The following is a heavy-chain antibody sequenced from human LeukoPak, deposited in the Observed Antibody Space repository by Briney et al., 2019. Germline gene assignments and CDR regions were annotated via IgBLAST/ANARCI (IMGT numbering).Heavy chain of an antibody. V-gene: IGHV4-34*01. CDR1: GGSITASY. Sequence: PSETLSLTCAVPGGSITASYWSWIRQPPGKGLEWIGEINHSGSTNYNPSLKSRVTISVDTSKNQFSLKLRSVTASDSTVYYCARSRGVAGPQTYYSYYYYMDIWGKGTTVTVSS. J-gene: IGHJ6*03. D-gene: IGHD6-19*01. CDR2: INHSGST. CDR3: ARSRGVAGPQTYYSYYYYMDI.